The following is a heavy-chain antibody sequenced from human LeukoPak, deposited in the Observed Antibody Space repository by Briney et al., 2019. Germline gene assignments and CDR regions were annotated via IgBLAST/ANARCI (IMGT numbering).Heavy chain of an antibody. J-gene: IGHJ6*02. CDR3: ARETTYYYYYGMDV. V-gene: IGHV4-4*07. CDR1: GGSISSYY. CDR2: IYTSGST. Sequence: SETLSLTCTVSGGSISSYYWSWIRQPAGKGLEWIGRIYTSGSTNYNPSLKSRVTISVDTSKNQFSLKLSSVTAADTAVYYCARETTYYYYYGMDVWGQGTTVTVSS.